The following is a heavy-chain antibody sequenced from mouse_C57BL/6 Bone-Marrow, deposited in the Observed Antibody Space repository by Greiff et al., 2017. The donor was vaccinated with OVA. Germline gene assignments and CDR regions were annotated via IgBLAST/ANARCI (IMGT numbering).Heavy chain of an antibody. CDR3: ASIYDYGSSPLFAY. D-gene: IGHD1-1*01. CDR2: IYPRSGNT. J-gene: IGHJ3*01. V-gene: IGHV1-81*01. CDR1: GYTFTSYG. Sequence: QVQLQQSGAELARPGASVKLSCKASGYTFTSYGISWVKQRTGQGLEWIGEIYPRSGNTYYNEKFKGKATLTADKSSSTAYMELRSLTSEDSAVYFCASIYDYGSSPLFAYWGQGTLVTVSA.